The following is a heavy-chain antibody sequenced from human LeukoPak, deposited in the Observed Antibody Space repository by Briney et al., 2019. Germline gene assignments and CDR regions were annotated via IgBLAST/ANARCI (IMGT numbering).Heavy chain of an antibody. D-gene: IGHD1-26*01. CDR3: ARESGAFAPFGF. CDR2: VHLSGAS. J-gene: IGHJ4*02. CDR1: GGSILSTNW. V-gene: IGHV4-4*02. Sequence: PSETLSLTCAVSGGSILSTNWWSWVRQPPGRGLEWIGEVHLSGASNYNPSLKSRVNISIDKSRNQLSLELTSLTAADTAIYYCARESGAFAPFGFWGQGTLVTVSS.